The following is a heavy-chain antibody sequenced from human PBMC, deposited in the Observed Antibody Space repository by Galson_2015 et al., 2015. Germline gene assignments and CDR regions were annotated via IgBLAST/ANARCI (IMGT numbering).Heavy chain of an antibody. J-gene: IGHJ4*02. CDR2: VDPSDFYT. V-gene: IGHV5-10-1*01. CDR3: TRLGFSASRSYSISDY. CDR1: GYSFTNYW. Sequence: QSGAEVKKAGEPLEISCKGSGYSFTNYWIAWVRQTPGKGLEWLGRVDPSDFYTDYNPSFQGHVTGSADRSSTTAYLQWNNLKASDTARYFCTRLGFSASRSYSISDYWGQGTLVTVSS. D-gene: IGHD3-10*01.